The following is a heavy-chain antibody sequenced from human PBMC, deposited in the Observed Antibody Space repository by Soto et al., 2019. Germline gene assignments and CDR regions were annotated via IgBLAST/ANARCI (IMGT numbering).Heavy chain of an antibody. CDR3: AKVDPNYYYGSGSYSGGYFDY. Sequence: GGSLRLSCAASGFTFSSYAMSWVRQAPGKGLEWVSAISGSGGSTYYADSVKGRFTISRDNSKNTLYLQMNSLRAEDTAVYYCAKVDPNYYYGSGSYSGGYFDYWGQGTLVTVSS. D-gene: IGHD3-10*01. CDR1: GFTFSSYA. J-gene: IGHJ4*02. V-gene: IGHV3-23*01. CDR2: ISGSGGST.